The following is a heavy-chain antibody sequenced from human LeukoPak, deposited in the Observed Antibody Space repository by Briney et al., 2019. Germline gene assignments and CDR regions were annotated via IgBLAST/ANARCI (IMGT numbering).Heavy chain of an antibody. Sequence: SETLSLTCAVYGGSFSGYYWSWSRQPPGKGLEWIGEINHSGSTNYNPSLKSRVTMSVDTSKNQFSLKLSSVTAADTAVYYCAREPGLNDAFDIWGQGTMVTVSS. CDR1: GGSFSGYY. V-gene: IGHV4-34*01. CDR2: INHSGST. D-gene: IGHD6-19*01. CDR3: AREPGLNDAFDI. J-gene: IGHJ3*02.